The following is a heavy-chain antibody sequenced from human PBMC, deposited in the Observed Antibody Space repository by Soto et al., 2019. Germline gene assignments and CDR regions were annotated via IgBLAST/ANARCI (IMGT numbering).Heavy chain of an antibody. Sequence: SETLSLTCAVSGGSISSYYWSWIRQPPGKGLEWIGYIYYSGSTNYNPSLKSRVTISVDTSKNQFSLKLSSVTAADTAVYYCARGEGPESRQYYYYYMDVWGKGTTVTVSS. CDR3: ARGEGPESRQYYYYYMDV. CDR2: IYYSGST. J-gene: IGHJ6*03. CDR1: GGSISSYY. V-gene: IGHV4-59*01.